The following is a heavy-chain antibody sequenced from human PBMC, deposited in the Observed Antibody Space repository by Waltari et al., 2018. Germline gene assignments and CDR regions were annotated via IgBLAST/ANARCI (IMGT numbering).Heavy chain of an antibody. CDR3: TTELGGIGYCSSTSCYLNY. J-gene: IGHJ4*02. CDR1: GFTVSNAW. Sequence: EVQLVESGGGLVKPGGSLRLSCAASGFTVSNAWMSWVGHAPGKGREWVGRIKSKTEGGTTDYAAPVKGRCTISRDDSKNTLYLQMNSLKSDDTAVYYCTTELGGIGYCSSTSCYLNYWGQGTLVTVSS. V-gene: IGHV3-15*01. CDR2: IKSKTEGGTT. D-gene: IGHD2-2*01.